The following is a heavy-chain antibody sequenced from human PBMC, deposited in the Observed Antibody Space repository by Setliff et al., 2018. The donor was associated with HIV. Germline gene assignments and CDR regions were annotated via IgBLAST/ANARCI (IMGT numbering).Heavy chain of an antibody. V-gene: IGHV1-69*06. CDR2: IIPIFGTA. D-gene: IGHD3-3*01. Sequence: GASVKVSCKASGGTFSSYAISWVRQAPGQGLEWMGRIIPIFGTANYAQKFQGRVTITADKSTSTAYMELSSLRSEDTAVYYCARPLHRGLGTLKLRFLEWLSGDDAFDIWGQGTMVTVSS. J-gene: IGHJ3*02. CDR3: ARPLHRGLGTLKLRFLEWLSGDDAFDI. CDR1: GGTFSSYA.